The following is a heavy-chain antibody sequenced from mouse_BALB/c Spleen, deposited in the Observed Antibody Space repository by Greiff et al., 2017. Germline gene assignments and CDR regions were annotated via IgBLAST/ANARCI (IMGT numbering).Heavy chain of an antibody. CDR2: ISSGGSYT. CDR3: ARDRGLGLRYDY. CDR1: GFTFSSYA. V-gene: IGHV5-9-4*01. D-gene: IGHD1-1*01. J-gene: IGHJ2*01. Sequence: EVKLVESGGGLVKPGGSLKLSCAASGFTFSSYAMSWVRQSPEKRLEWVAEISSGGSYTYYPDTVTGRFTISRDNAKNTLYLEMSSLRSEDTAMYYCARDRGLGLRYDYWGQGTTLTVSS.